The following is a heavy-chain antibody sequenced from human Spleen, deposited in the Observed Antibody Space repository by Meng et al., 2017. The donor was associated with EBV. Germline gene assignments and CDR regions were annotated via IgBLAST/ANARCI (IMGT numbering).Heavy chain of an antibody. CDR3: ASGSGGNFDF. CDR1: GGSISSSPY. V-gene: IGHV4-38-2*02. CDR2: IYYTGST. D-gene: IGHD3-16*01. Sequence: QVHLQESGPGLVKPSETLSLTCTVSGGSISSSPYWGWIRQPPGKGLEWIGTIYYTGSTYYNSSLKSRVTLSTDTSKNQFSLKMSSVTAADTAVYFCASGSGGNFDFWGQGTLVTVSS. J-gene: IGHJ4*02.